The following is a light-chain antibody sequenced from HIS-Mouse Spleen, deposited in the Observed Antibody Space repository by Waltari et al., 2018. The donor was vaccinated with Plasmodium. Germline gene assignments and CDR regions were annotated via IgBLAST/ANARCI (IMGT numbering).Light chain of an antibody. Sequence: SSELTQDPAVSVALGQTDRITCQGDSLRSYYASWYQQKPGQAPVLVIYGKNNRPSGIPDRFSGSSSGNTASLTITGAQAEDEADYFCNSRDSSGNHQVFGGGTKLTVL. V-gene: IGLV3-19*01. CDR2: GKN. CDR3: NSRDSSGNHQV. CDR1: SLRSYY. J-gene: IGLJ3*02.